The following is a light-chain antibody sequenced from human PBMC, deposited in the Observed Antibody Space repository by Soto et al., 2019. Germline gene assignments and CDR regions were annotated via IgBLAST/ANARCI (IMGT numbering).Light chain of an antibody. CDR1: QSISRS. J-gene: IGKJ3*01. V-gene: IGKV3-20*01. CDR3: QQYGSSPPRIT. CDR2: GAC. Sequence: EIVLTQSPAILSVSPGERATLSCRASQSISRSLAWYQQKPGQAPRLLIYGACSRATGIPDRVSGSGSGTDFTLTISRLEPEDFAVYYCQQYGSSPPRITFGPGTKVDIK.